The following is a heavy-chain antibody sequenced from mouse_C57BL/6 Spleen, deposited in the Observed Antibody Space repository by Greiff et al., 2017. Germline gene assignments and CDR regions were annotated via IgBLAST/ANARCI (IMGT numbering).Heavy chain of an antibody. CDR2: IDPSDSET. D-gene: IGHD3-1*01. CDR3: ARSGATPYAMDY. CDR1: GYTFTSYW. J-gene: IGHJ4*01. Sequence: QVQLQQPGAELVRPGSSVKLSCKASGYTFTSYWMHWVKQRPIQGLEWIGNIDPSDSETHYNQKFKDKATLTVDKSSSTAYMQLSSLTSEDSAVYYCARSGATPYAMDYWVKEPQSPSPQ. V-gene: IGHV1-52*01.